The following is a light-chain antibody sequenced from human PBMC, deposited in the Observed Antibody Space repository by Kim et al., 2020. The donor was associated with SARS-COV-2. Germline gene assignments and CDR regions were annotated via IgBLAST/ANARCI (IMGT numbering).Light chain of an antibody. CDR1: SSNIGTYT. V-gene: IGLV1-44*01. J-gene: IGLJ3*02. CDR2: NDD. Sequence: GQRVTIACSGSSSNIGTYTEDWYQQLPGTAPKLLIYNDDQRPSGVPDRFSGSKSGTAASLAISGLQSEDEADYYCAAWDDSLNGPVFGGGTKVTVL. CDR3: AAWDDSLNGPV.